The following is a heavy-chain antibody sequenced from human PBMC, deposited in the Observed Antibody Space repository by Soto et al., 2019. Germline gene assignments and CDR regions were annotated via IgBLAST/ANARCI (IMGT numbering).Heavy chain of an antibody. CDR3: ARLGASIAAEIFDY. D-gene: IGHD6-6*01. J-gene: IGHJ4*02. CDR1: GYTFTGYY. V-gene: IGHV1-2*04. Sequence: QVQLVQSGAEVKKPGASVKVSCKASGYTFTGYYMHWVRQAPGQGLEWMGWINPNSGGTNYAQKCQGWVTRTRDTSISTAYVELSRLRSDDTAVYYCARLGASIAAEIFDYWGQGTLVTVSS. CDR2: INPNSGGT.